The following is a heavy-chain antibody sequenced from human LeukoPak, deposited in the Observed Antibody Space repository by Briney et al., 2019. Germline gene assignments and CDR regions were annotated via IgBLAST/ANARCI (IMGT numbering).Heavy chain of an antibody. CDR3: TRDHGLDV. CDR1: GFTFSSYW. V-gene: IGHV3-74*01. J-gene: IGHJ6*02. Sequence: GGSLRLSCAASGFTFSSYWTSWVRQAPGKGLMWVSQINSDGSATSCADPVKGRCTISRDNAKNMLYLEMNSLRVEDTAVYFCTRDHGLDVWGQGTTVTVSS. CDR2: INSDGSAT.